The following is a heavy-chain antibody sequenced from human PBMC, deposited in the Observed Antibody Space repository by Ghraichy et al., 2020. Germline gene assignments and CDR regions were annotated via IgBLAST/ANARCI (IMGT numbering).Heavy chain of an antibody. J-gene: IGHJ4*02. V-gene: IGHV3-11*01. D-gene: IGHD5-12*01. CDR2: IGSSGTTI. CDR1: GFTFSHYY. Sequence: GGSLRLSCAASGFTFSHYYMSWIRQTPGKGLEWLSYIGSSGTTIYYADSVKGRFTISRDNSKNSLYMQMNSLRAEDTAVYYCARDRCGYEYWGQGTLVTVSS. CDR3: ARDRCGYEY.